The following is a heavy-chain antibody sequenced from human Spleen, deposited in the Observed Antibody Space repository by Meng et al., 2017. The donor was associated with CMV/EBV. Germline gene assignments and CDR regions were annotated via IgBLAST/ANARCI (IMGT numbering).Heavy chain of an antibody. CDR2: INHSGST. J-gene: IGHJ4*02. CDR3: ARASAYTYYYDSSRNPRAYFDY. CDR1: GGSFSGYY. Sequence: QGQLQQWGAGLLRPSETLSLTCAVYGGSFSGYYWSWIRQPPGKGLEWIGEINHSGSTNYNPSLKSRVTISVDTSKNQFSLKLSSVTAADTAVYYCARASAYTYYYDSSRNPRAYFDYWGQGTLVTVSS. D-gene: IGHD3-22*01. V-gene: IGHV4-34*01.